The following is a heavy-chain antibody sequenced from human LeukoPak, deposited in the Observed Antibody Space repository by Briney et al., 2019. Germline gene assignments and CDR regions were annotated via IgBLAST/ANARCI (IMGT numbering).Heavy chain of an antibody. CDR1: GGSFSGYY. D-gene: IGHD2-2*01. CDR2: INHSGST. V-gene: IGHV4-34*01. CDR3: ARGGVWDCSSTSCYGSPYYFDY. Sequence: SETLSLTCAVYGGSFSGYYWSWIRQPPGKGVEGIGEINHSGSTNYNPSLKSRVTISVDTSKNQFSLKLSSVTAADTAVYYCARGGVWDCSSTSCYGSPYYFDYWGQGTLVTVSS. J-gene: IGHJ4*02.